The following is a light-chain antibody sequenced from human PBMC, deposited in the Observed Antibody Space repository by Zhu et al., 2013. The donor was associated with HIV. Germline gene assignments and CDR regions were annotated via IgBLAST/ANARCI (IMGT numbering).Light chain of an antibody. J-gene: IGKJ2*01. Sequence: DIQMTQSPSTLSASVGDRVTITCRASQSINYWLAWYQQKPGKAPKLLIYKASNLESGVPSRFSGTGSGTEFTLTISSVQSEDFATYYCQQYADWPPNTFGQGTKLDIK. CDR1: QSINYW. CDR2: KAS. V-gene: IGKV1-5*03. CDR3: QQYADWPPNT.